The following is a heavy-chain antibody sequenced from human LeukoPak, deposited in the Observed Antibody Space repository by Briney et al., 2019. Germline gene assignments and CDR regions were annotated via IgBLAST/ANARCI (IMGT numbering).Heavy chain of an antibody. V-gene: IGHV4-34*01. Sequence: SETLSLTCAVYGGSFSGYYWSWIRQPPGKGLEWIGEINHSGSTNYNPSLKSRVTISVDTSKNQFSLKLSSVTAADTAVYYCARGMGYCSGSSCYYYYYGMDVWGKGTTVTVSS. CDR3: ARGMGYCSGSSCYYYYYGMDV. D-gene: IGHD2-15*01. CDR1: GGSFSGYY. CDR2: INHSGST. J-gene: IGHJ6*04.